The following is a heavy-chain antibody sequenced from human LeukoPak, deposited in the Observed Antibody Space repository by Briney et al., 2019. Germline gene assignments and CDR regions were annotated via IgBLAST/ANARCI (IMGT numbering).Heavy chain of an antibody. CDR1: GGSISSYY. V-gene: IGHV4-59*01. CDR3: ARALYSSGWYVG. J-gene: IGHJ4*02. CDR2: IYYSGST. Sequence: SETLSLTCTVSGGSISSYYWSWIRQPPGKGLEWIGYIYYSGSTNYNPSLKSRVTISVDTSKNQSSLKLSSVTAADTAVYYCARALYSSGWYVGWGQGTLVTVSS. D-gene: IGHD6-19*01.